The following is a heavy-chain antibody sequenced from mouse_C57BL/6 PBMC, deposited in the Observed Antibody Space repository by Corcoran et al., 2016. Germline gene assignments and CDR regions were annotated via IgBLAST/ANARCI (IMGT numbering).Heavy chain of an antibody. Sequence: QVQLQQSGAELARPGASVKLSCKASGYTFTSYGISWVKQRTGQGLEWIGEIYPRSGNTYYNEKFKGKATLTADKSSSTAYMELRSLTSEDSAVYFCARDYYGSSNDAMDYWGQGTSVTVSS. CDR1: GYTFTSYG. V-gene: IGHV1-81*01. D-gene: IGHD1-1*01. CDR3: ARDYYGSSNDAMDY. CDR2: IYPRSGNT. J-gene: IGHJ4*01.